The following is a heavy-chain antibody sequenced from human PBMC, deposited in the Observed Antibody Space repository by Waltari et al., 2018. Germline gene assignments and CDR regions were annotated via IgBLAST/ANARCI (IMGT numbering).Heavy chain of an antibody. Sequence: QVQLVESGGGLVKPGGSLRLSCAASGFTFSDYYMSWIRQAPGKGMGWVSYITNSGTMYYTDSVKGRFTISRDNARNSLYLQMNSLRAEDTAVYYCARDRGPCSGGTCYTYYFDYWGQGTLVTVSS. CDR2: ITNSGTM. J-gene: IGHJ4*02. V-gene: IGHV3-11*04. CDR1: GFTFSDYY. CDR3: ARDRGPCSGGTCYTYYFDY. D-gene: IGHD2-15*01.